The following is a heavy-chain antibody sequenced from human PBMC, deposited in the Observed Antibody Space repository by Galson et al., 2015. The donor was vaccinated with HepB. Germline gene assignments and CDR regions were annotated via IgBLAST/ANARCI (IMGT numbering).Heavy chain of an antibody. CDR3: ARNGGYNFNYFYYIDV. V-gene: IGHV5-51*03. D-gene: IGHD5-24*01. CDR1: GYNFNSHW. J-gene: IGHJ6*03. Sequence: QSGAEVKKPGESLKISCKGSGYNFNSHWIGWVRQMPGKGLEWMGIIYPTDSDTRYSPSFQGQVTMSVDKSTSTVYLQWSSLKASDTATYYCARNGGYNFNYFYYIDVWGNGTTVTVSS. CDR2: IYPTDSDT.